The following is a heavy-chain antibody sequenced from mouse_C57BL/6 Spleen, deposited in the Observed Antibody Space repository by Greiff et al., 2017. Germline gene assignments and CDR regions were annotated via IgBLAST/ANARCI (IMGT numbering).Heavy chain of an antibody. J-gene: IGHJ3*01. CDR1: GYTFTDYN. CDR2: INPNNGGT. CDR3: ARSLFTTRAY. V-gene: IGHV1-18*01. D-gene: IGHD2-12*01. Sequence: VQLQQSGPELVKPGASVKIPCKASGYTFTDYNMDWVKQSHGKSLEWIGDINPNNGGTIYNQKFKGKATLTVDKSSSTAYMELRSLTSEDTAVYYCARSLFTTRAYWGQGTLVTVSA.